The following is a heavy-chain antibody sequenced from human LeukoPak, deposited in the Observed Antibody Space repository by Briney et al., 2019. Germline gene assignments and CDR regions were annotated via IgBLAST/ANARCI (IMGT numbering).Heavy chain of an antibody. CDR2: IYYSGST. V-gene: IGHV4-59*08. J-gene: IGHJ4*02. CDR3: ARSDGRESYFDY. Sequence: SETLSLTCTVSGGSISNYYWSWIRLPPGKGLEWIGYIYYSGSTNYNPSVKSRVTMSVETSKNQFSLRLSSVTAADTAVYYCARSDGRESYFDYWGQGTLVTVSS. CDR1: GGSISNYY.